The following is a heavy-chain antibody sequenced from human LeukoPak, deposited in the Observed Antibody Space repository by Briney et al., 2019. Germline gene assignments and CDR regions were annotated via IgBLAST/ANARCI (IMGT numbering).Heavy chain of an antibody. V-gene: IGHV4-34*01. CDR1: GGSFSGYY. CDR3: ARGLDIVVVPAAFDY. Sequence: SETLSLTCAVYGGSFSGYYWSWIRQPPGKGLEWIGEINHSGSTNYNPSLKSRVTISVDTSKNQFSLKLSSVTAADTAVYYCARGLDIVVVPAAFDYWGQGTLVTVSS. D-gene: IGHD2-2*03. CDR2: INHSGST. J-gene: IGHJ4*02.